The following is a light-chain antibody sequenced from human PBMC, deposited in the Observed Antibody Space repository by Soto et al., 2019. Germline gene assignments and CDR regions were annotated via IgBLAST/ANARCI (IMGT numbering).Light chain of an antibody. CDR2: DAS. Sequence: EIVLTQSPGTLSLSPGERATLSCRASQSVSSSSLAWYQQKPGLAPRLLIYDASYRATGIPDRFSGSGSGTDFTLTISRMEPEDFAVYYCQQYGSSPQTFGQGTKVEIK. CDR3: QQYGSSPQT. V-gene: IGKV3D-20*01. CDR1: QSVSSSS. J-gene: IGKJ2*01.